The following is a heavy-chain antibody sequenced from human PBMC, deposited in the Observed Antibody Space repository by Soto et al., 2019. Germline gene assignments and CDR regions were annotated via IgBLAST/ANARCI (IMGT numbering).Heavy chain of an antibody. CDR3: AKDYVPKMVAATRGYDY. J-gene: IGHJ4*02. V-gene: IGHV3-23*01. CDR1: GFTFSSYA. CDR2: ISGSGGST. Sequence: GGSLRLSCAASGFTFSSYAMSWVRQAPGKGLEWVSAISGSGGSTYYADSVKGRFTISRDNSKNTLYLQMNSLRAEDTAVYYCAKDYVPKMVAATRGYDYWGQGTLVTVSS. D-gene: IGHD2-15*01.